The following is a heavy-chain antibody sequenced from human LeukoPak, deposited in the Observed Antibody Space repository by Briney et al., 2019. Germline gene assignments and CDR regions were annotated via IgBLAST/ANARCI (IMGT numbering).Heavy chain of an antibody. J-gene: IGHJ3*02. CDR1: GYSFTSYW. Sequence: GESLKISCKGSGYSFTSYWIGWVRQMPGKGLEWMGIIYPGDSDTRYSPSFQGQVTISADKSISTAYLQWSSLKASDTAMYYCARSYYDILTGSSGAFDIWGQGTMVTVSS. V-gene: IGHV5-51*01. CDR3: ARSYYDILTGSSGAFDI. CDR2: IYPGDSDT. D-gene: IGHD3-9*01.